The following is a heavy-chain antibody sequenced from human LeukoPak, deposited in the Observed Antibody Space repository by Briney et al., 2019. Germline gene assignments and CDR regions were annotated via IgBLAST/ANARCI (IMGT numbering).Heavy chain of an antibody. CDR2: IYYSGST. CDR3: ASSLAAVWEGKAFDI. V-gene: IGHV4-39*07. D-gene: IGHD6-13*01. CDR1: GGSISSSSYY. Sequence: SETLSLTCTVSGGSISSSSYYWGWIRQPPGKGLEWIGSIYYSGSTYYNPSLKSRVTISVDTSKNQFSLKLSSVTAADTAVYYCASSLAAVWEGKAFDIWGQGTMVTVSS. J-gene: IGHJ3*02.